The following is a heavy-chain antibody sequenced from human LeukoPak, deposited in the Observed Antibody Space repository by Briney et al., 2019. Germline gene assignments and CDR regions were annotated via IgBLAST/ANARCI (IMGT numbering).Heavy chain of an antibody. Sequence: ASVKVSCKASGYTFTGYYMHWVRQPPGQGLEWMGWINPNSGGTNYAKKFQGRVTMTRDTSISTAYMELSRLRSDDTAVYYCARGYCSSTSCYYHVDNWGQGGLVTVSS. CDR2: INPNSGGT. D-gene: IGHD2-2*01. J-gene: IGHJ4*02. CDR3: ARGYCSSTSCYYHVDN. CDR1: GYTFTGYY. V-gene: IGHV1-2*02.